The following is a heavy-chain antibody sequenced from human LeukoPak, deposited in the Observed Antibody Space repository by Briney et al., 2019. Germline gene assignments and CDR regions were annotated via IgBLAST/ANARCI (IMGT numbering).Heavy chain of an antibody. Sequence: GGSLRLSCAASGFTFSSYAMSWVRQAPGKGLEWVSRFNTDGSSTSYADSVKGRFTISRDNAKNTLYLQMNSLRAEDTAVYYCARGSRGSYYYYYMDVWGKGTTVTVSS. D-gene: IGHD2-2*01. CDR2: FNTDGSST. CDR3: ARGSRGSYYYYYMDV. J-gene: IGHJ6*03. CDR1: GFTFSSYA. V-gene: IGHV3-74*01.